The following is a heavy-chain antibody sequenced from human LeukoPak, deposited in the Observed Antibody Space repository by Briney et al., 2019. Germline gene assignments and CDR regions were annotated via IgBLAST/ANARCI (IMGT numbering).Heavy chain of an antibody. CDR2: IEQDGGEK. J-gene: IGHJ4*02. CDR3: ARDLHFDY. Sequence: QTGGSLRLSCAASGFTFSDYWMRWVCQAPGKGLEWVADIEQDGGEKYYVDSVKGRFTISRDNAKNSLYLQMNSLRAEDTAVYFCARDLHFDYWGQGTLVTISS. V-gene: IGHV3-7*03. CDR1: GFTFSDYW.